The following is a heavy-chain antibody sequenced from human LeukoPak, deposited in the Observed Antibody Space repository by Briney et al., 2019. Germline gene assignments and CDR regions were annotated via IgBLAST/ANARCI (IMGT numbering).Heavy chain of an antibody. V-gene: IGHV1-2*02. Sequence: ASVKVSCKASGGTFSNYTINWVRQAPGQGLEWMGWINPNSGGTNYAQKFQGRVTMTRDTSISTAYMELSRLRSDDTAVYYCALTAKLAEYFQHWGQGTLVTVSS. CDR2: INPNSGGT. CDR1: GGTFSNYT. CDR3: ALTAKLAEYFQH. D-gene: IGHD2-15*01. J-gene: IGHJ1*01.